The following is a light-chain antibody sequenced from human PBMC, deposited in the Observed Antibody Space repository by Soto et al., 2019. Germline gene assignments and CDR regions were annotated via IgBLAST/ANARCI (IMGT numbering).Light chain of an antibody. CDR1: SGSIASNY. CDR3: QSYDSSTHVV. Sequence: NFMLTRPHSVSESPGKTVTISCTRSSGSIASNYVQWYQQRPGSSPTTVIYEDNQRPSGVPDRFSGSIDSSSNSASLTISGLKTEDEADYYCQSYDSSTHVVFGGGTKLTVL. V-gene: IGLV6-57*01. CDR2: EDN. J-gene: IGLJ2*01.